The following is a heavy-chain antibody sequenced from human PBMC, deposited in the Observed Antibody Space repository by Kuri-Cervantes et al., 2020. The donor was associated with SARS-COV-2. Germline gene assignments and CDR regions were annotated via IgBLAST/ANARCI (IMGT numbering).Heavy chain of an antibody. CDR1: GFTFDDYA. V-gene: IGHV3-43D*03. CDR2: ISWDGGST. J-gene: IGHJ4*02. D-gene: IGHD2-15*01. Sequence: GGSLRLSCAASGFTFDDYAMHWVRQAPGKGLEWVSLISWDGGSTYYADSVEGRFTISRDNSKNSLYLQMNSLRAEDTALYYCAKDIGGGDCSGGSCYSGGPFDYWGQGTLVTVSS. CDR3: AKDIGGGDCSGGSCYSGGPFDY.